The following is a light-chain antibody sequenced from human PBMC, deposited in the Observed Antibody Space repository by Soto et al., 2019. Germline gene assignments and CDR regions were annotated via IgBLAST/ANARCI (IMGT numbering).Light chain of an antibody. CDR1: QTVSSGF. CDR2: GAS. V-gene: IGKV3-20*01. Sequence: EIVLTQSPGTLSVSPGERATVSCRASQTVSSGFLAWYQQKVGQAPRLLIYGASTRATGIPDRFSGSGSGTDFTLTIDRLEPEDFAVYYCQQYGSSPSYTFGQGTKLEIK. J-gene: IGKJ2*01. CDR3: QQYGSSPSYT.